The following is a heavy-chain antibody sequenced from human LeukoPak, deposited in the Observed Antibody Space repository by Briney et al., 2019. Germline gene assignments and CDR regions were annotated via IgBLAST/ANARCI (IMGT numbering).Heavy chain of an antibody. CDR1: GFTFSNYS. V-gene: IGHV3-21*01. CDR2: ISSSSSYI. J-gene: IGHJ3*02. CDR3: ARGRGYSYVAAFDT. D-gene: IGHD5-18*01. Sequence: GGSLRLSCAASGFTFSNYSMNWVRQAPGKGLEWVSSISSSSSYIYYADSVKGRFTISRDNARNSLYLQMNSLRAEDTAVYYCARGRGYSYVAAFDTWGQGTMVTVSS.